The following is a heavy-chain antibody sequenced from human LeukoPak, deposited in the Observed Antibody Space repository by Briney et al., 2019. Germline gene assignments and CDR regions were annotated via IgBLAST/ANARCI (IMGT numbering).Heavy chain of an antibody. J-gene: IGHJ2*01. CDR3: ARLAGSRPPWYLDL. V-gene: IGHV3-74*01. CDR1: GFTFSSYW. CDR2: INKDGSST. D-gene: IGHD6-19*01. Sequence: PGGSLRLSCAASGFTFSSYWMHWVRQAPGKGLVWVSRINKDGSSTNHADSVKGRFTISRDNAKNTLYLQMNTLRADDTAVYYCARLAGSRPPWYLDLWGRGTLVTVSS.